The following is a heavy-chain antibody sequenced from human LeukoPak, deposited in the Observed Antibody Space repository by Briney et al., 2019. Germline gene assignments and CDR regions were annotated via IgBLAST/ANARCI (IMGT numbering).Heavy chain of an antibody. CDR3: AKDNTAWGFDY. D-gene: IGHD7-27*01. J-gene: IGHJ4*02. V-gene: IGHV3-30*02. CDR2: IRHHGRDR. CDR1: GFTFTTYG. Sequence: SEGSLRLSCAASGFTFTTYGMHWVRQAPGKGLEWVAYIRHHGRDRYHADSVKGRFTISRDNSMNTLYLQLNSLRAEDTAVYYCAKDNTAWGFDYWGQGTLVTVSS.